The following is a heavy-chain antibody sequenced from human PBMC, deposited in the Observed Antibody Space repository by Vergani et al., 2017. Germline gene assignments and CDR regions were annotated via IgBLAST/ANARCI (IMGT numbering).Heavy chain of an antibody. CDR2: ISGSGGST. J-gene: IGHJ4*02. CDR3: AKVPHAQTDYFDY. Sequence: EVQLLESGGGLVQPGGSLSLSCAASGFTFSSYAMSWVRQAPGKGLEWVSAISGSGGSTYYADSVKGRFTISRDNSKNTLYLQMNSLRAEDTAVYYCAKVPHAQTDYFDYWGQGTLVTVSS. V-gene: IGHV3-23*01. CDR1: GFTFSSYA.